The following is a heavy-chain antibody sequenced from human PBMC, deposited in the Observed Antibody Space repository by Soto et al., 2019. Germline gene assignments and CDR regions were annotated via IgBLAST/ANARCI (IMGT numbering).Heavy chain of an antibody. D-gene: IGHD4-17*01. CDR1: GYTFTGYG. CDR3: ARRNYGDYEFDY. V-gene: IGHV1-18*01. J-gene: IGHJ4*02. CDR2: ISAYNGNT. Sequence: ASVKVSCKASGYTFTGYGISWVRQAPGQGLEWMGWISAYNGNTNYAQKLQGRVTMTTDTSTSTAYMELRSLRSDDTAVYYCARRNYGDYEFDYWGQGTLVTVSS.